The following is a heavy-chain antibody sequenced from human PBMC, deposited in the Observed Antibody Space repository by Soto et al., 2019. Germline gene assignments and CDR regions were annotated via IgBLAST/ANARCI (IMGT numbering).Heavy chain of an antibody. CDR3: ARDLAAAGQGGFDY. D-gene: IGHD6-13*01. CDR2: IYYSGST. CDR1: GDSISSYY. J-gene: IGHJ4*02. Sequence: QVQLQESGPGLVKPSETLSLTCTVSGDSISSYYWSWIRQPPGKGLEWIGYIYYSGSTNSNPSLKSRVTISVDPSKNQFSLKLSSVTAADTAVYYCARDLAAAGQGGFDYWGQGTLVTVSS. V-gene: IGHV4-59*01.